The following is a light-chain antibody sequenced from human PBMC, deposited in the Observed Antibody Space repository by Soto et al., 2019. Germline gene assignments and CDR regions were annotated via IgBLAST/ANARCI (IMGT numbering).Light chain of an antibody. J-gene: IGKJ1*01. CDR3: QQHNNWPWT. V-gene: IGKV3-15*01. CDR1: QSVSSN. Sequence: EIVMTQSPANLSLSPGERATLSCRASQSVSSNLAWYQQKPGQAPRLLIYGASTRATGIPARFSGSGSGTEFTLSISSLQYEDFAVYHCQQHNNWPWTFGQGTKVDIK. CDR2: GAS.